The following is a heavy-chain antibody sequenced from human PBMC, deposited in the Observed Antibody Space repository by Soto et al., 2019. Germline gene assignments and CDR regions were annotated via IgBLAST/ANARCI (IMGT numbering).Heavy chain of an antibody. CDR3: GRREIKGPIYY. Sequence: SETLSLTCTVSGGSISSYYWSWIRQPPGKGLEWIGYIYYSGSTNYNPSLKSRVTMSVDTSKNQFSLKLTSVTAVDTAVYYWGRREIKGPIYYWGQGSLVTVSS. CDR1: GGSISSYY. V-gene: IGHV4-59*12. J-gene: IGHJ4*02. CDR2: IYYSGST. D-gene: IGHD1-26*01.